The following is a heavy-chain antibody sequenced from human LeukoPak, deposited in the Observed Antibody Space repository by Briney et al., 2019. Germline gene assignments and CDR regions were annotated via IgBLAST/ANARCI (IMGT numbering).Heavy chain of an antibody. CDR1: GFTFSSYA. D-gene: IGHD6-13*01. V-gene: IGHV3-30-3*01. CDR3: ARDVGGYSSSWYPPTGFDP. Sequence: GGSMRLSCAASGFTFSSYAMHWVRQAPGKGLEWVAVISYDGSNKYYADSVKGRFTISRDNSKNTLYLQMNSLRAEDTAVYYCARDVGGYSSSWYPPTGFDPWGQGTLVTVSS. CDR2: ISYDGSNK. J-gene: IGHJ5*02.